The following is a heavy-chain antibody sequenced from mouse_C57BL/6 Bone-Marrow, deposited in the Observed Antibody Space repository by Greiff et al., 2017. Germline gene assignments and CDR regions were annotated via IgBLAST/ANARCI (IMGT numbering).Heavy chain of an antibody. CDR1: GYTFTSYW. J-gene: IGHJ2*01. D-gene: IGHD1-1*01. CDR2: IDPSDSYT. CDR3: ARYTTVVFDY. V-gene: IGHV1-69*01. Sequence: QVQLQQPGAELVMPGASVKLSCKASGYTFTSYWMHWVKQRPGQGLEWIGEIDPSDSYTNYNQKFKGKSTLTVDKSSSTAYMQRSSLTSEDSAVYYCARYTTVVFDYWGQGTTLTVSS.